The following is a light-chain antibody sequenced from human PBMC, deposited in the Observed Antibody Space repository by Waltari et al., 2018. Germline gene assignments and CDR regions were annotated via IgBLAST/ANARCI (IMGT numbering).Light chain of an antibody. J-gene: IGLJ2*01. CDR3: CSYAGSYTFVI. CDR2: DVS. CDR1: RSDVGAYNF. Sequence: QSALTQPRSVSGSPGQSVTISCTGTRSDVGAYNFVSWYQHPPGNAPKLIIDDVSERPSGVPVRFSGSKSGNTASLTISGLQAEDEADYYCCSYAGSYTFVIFGGGTKLTVL. V-gene: IGLV2-11*01.